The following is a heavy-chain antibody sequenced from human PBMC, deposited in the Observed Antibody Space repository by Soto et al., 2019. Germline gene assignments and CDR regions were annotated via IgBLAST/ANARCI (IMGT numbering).Heavy chain of an antibody. CDR1: GGSISSYY. J-gene: IGHJ4*02. D-gene: IGHD3-16*01. CDR2: IYYSGST. CDR3: ARRYGGNFDY. Sequence: QVQLQKSGPGLVKPSETLSLTCTVSGGSISSYYWSWIRQPPGKGLEWIGYIYYSGSTNYNPSLKSRVTISVDTSKNQFSLKLSSVTAADTAVYYCARRYGGNFDYWGQGTLVTVSS. V-gene: IGHV4-59*01.